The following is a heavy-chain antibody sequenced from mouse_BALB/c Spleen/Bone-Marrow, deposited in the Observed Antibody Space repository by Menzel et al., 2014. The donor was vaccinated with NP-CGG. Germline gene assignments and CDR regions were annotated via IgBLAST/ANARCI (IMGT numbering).Heavy chain of an antibody. D-gene: IGHD1-1*01. CDR3: ARRGLLRSQGFAY. CDR1: GFDFSRYW. Sequence: EVKLMESGGGLVQPGGSLKLSCAASGFDFSRYWMSWVRQAPGKGLEWIGEINPDSSTINYTPSLKDKFIISRDNAKNTLYLQMSKVRPEDTALYYCARRGLLRSQGFAYWGQGTLVTVSA. V-gene: IGHV4-1*02. J-gene: IGHJ3*01. CDR2: INPDSSTI.